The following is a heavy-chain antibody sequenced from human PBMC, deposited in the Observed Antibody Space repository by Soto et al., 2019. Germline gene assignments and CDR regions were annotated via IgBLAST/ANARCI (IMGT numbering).Heavy chain of an antibody. D-gene: IGHD2-8*01. J-gene: IGHJ4*02. CDR1: GDSITTNGYD. V-gene: IGHV4-39*01. CDR3: ARSHYTYGLIIDY. Sequence: SETLSLTCSVSGDSITTNGYDWGFIRHPPGKGLQWIGNVYWTGSTFSHPSLTSRVFISVDTSKNEFSLRLTSVTAAETAVYYCARSHYTYGLIIDYWGPGTLVTASS. CDR2: VYWTGST.